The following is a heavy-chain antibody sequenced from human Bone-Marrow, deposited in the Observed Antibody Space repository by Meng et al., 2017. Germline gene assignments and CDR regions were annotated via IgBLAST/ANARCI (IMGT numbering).Heavy chain of an antibody. CDR2: IYYSGST. J-gene: IGHJ5*02. Sequence: SETLSLTCTVSGGSISSSSYYWGWIRQPPGKGLEWIGSIYYSGSTYYNPSLKSRVTISVDTSKNQFSLKLSSVTAADTAVYYCARDWPVGPWGQGTLVTVSS. V-gene: IGHV4-39*07. CDR1: GGSISSSSYY. CDR3: ARDWPVGP.